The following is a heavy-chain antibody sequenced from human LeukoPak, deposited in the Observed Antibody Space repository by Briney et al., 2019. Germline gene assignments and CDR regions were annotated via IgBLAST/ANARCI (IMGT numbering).Heavy chain of an antibody. CDR2: INPNSGGT. J-gene: IGHJ4*02. CDR3: ARKSTVRRTSEFDY. Sequence: ASVKVSCKASGYTFTGYYMHWVRQAPGQGLEWIGWINPNSGGTNYAQKFQGRVTMTRDTSISTAYMELSRLRSDDTAVYYCARKSTVRRTSEFDYWGQGSLVTVSS. V-gene: IGHV1-2*02. D-gene: IGHD3-10*02. CDR1: GYTFTGYY.